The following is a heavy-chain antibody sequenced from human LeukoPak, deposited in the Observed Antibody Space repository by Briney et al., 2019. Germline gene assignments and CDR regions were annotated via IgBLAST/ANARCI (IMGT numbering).Heavy chain of an antibody. CDR2: INPNSGGT. CDR1: GYTFTGYY. CDR3: ARVDYYDGSGFGY. V-gene: IGHV1-2*02. D-gene: IGHD3-22*01. Sequence: ASVKVSCKASGYTFTGYYMHWVRQAPGQGLEWMGWINPNSGGTNYAQKFQGRVTMTRDTSISTAYMELSRLRSDDTAVYYCARVDYYDGSGFGYWGQGTLVTVSS. J-gene: IGHJ4*02.